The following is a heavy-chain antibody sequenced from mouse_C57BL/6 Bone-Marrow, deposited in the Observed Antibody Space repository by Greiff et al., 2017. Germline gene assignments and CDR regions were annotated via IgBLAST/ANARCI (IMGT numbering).Heavy chain of an antibody. J-gene: IGHJ4*01. V-gene: IGHV5-17*01. CDR2: ISSGSSTI. D-gene: IGHD1-1*01. CDR1: GFTFSDYG. Sequence: EVKLMESGGGLVKPGGSLKLSCAASGFTFSDYGMHWVRQAPEKGLEWVAYISSGSSTIYYADTVKGRFTISRDNAKNTLFLQMTSLRSEDTAMXYCARGYRGSRLYYYAMDYWGQGTSVTVSS. CDR3: ARGYRGSRLYYYAMDY.